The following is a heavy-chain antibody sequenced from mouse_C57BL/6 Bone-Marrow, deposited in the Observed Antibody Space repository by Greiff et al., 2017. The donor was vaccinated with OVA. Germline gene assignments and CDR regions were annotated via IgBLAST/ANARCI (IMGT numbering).Heavy chain of an antibody. CDR3: ARPEALYPWYFDV. J-gene: IGHJ1*03. V-gene: IGHV1-72*01. CDR2: IDPNSGGT. D-gene: IGHD5-1-1*01. CDR1: GYTFTSYW. Sequence: QVQLKQPGAELVKPGASVKLSCKASGYTFTSYWMHWVKQRPGRGLEWIGRIDPNSGGTKYNEKFKSKATLTVDKPSSTAYMQLSSLTSEDSAVYYCARPEALYPWYFDVWGTGTTVTVSS.